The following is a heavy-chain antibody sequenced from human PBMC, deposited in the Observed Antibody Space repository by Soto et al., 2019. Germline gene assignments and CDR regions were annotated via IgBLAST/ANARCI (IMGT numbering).Heavy chain of an antibody. D-gene: IGHD3-16*02. CDR1: GFTLSMSA. Sequence: GGSLRLSCASSGFTLSMSAVNWVRQAPGKGLEWVSYISDSGDRTYYADSVKGRFTISRDRSKNTVSLQMDSLRAEDTAVYYCAKDRGIIVKAGDAFDVWGQGAKVTVSS. CDR3: AKDRGIIVKAGDAFDV. J-gene: IGHJ3*01. CDR2: ISDSGDRT. V-gene: IGHV3-23*01.